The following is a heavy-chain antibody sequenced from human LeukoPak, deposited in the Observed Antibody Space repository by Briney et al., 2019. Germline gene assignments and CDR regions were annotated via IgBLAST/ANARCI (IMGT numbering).Heavy chain of an antibody. CDR3: AKDQSAVMITFGGVLDDAFDI. Sequence: GGSLRLSCAASGFTFSSYWMSWVRQAPGKGLEWVANIKQDGSEKYYVDSVKGRFTISRDNAKNSLYLQMNSLRAEDTAVYYCAKDQSAVMITFGGVLDDAFDIWGQGTMVTVSS. CDR2: IKQDGSEK. J-gene: IGHJ3*02. D-gene: IGHD3-16*01. CDR1: GFTFSSYW. V-gene: IGHV3-7*01.